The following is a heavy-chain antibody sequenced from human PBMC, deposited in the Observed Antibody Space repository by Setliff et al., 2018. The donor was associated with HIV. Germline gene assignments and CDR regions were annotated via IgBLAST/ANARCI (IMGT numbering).Heavy chain of an antibody. CDR2: FSYTDEP. CDR1: GVSVRSGDH. CDR3: GRARSSWYNTSPYYFDS. D-gene: IGHD1-20*01. J-gene: IGHJ4*02. Sequence: PSETLSLTCTVSGVSVRSGDHWIWVRQAPGKGLGLIGYFSYTDEPYINYLEYFNPSLKSRLGITLDKPRNQFSLKLTSVTAADTAVYYCGRARSSWYNTSPYYFDSWGQGTLVTVSS. V-gene: IGHV4-30-4*08.